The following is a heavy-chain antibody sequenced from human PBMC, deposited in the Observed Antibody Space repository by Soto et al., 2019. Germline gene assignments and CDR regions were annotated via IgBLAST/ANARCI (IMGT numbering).Heavy chain of an antibody. D-gene: IGHD6-19*01. Sequence: TSETLSLTCTVSGGAIRNSIYYWGWIRQPPGKGLEWIGTIYYDGSVAYSPSLKSRVTLSVDTSRNHFSVKINSVTAADTAVYFCAGHRIAVAGTLDYWGQGTLVTVSS. CDR2: IYYDGSV. V-gene: IGHV4-39*01. J-gene: IGHJ4*02. CDR1: GGAIRNSIYY. CDR3: AGHRIAVAGTLDY.